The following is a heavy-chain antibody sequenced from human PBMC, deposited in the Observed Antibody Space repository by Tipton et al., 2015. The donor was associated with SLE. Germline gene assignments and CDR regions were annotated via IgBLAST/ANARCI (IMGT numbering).Heavy chain of an antibody. CDR3: ARYEQPYYFDY. J-gene: IGHJ4*02. CDR1: GGSFSGYY. Sequence: LRLSCAVYGGSFSGYYWSWIRQPPGKGLEWIAYVYNSDITNYNPSLKSRVTISVDTSKNQFSLKLTSVTAADTAVYYCARYEQPYYFDYWGQGTLVTVSS. CDR2: VYNSDIT. D-gene: IGHD3-10*01. V-gene: IGHV4-59*01.